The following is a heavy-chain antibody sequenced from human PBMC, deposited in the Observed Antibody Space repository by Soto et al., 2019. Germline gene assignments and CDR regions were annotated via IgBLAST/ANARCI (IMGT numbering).Heavy chain of an antibody. CDR1: GFTFDDYA. Sequence: GGSLRLSCAASGFTFDDYAMHWVRQAPGKGLEWVSGISWNSGSIGYADSVKGRFTISRDNAKNSLYLQMNSLRAEDTALYYCAVLEYGIFDYWGQGTLVTVSS. V-gene: IGHV3-9*01. CDR2: ISWNSGSI. J-gene: IGHJ4*02. CDR3: AVLEYGIFDY. D-gene: IGHD2-15*01.